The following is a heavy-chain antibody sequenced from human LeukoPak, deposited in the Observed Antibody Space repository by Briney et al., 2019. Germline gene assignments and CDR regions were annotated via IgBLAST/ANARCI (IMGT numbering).Heavy chain of an antibody. V-gene: IGHV3-7*01. CDR2: IKQDGTGK. CDR1: GFTFSNYW. D-gene: IGHD3-3*01. CDR3: ARDKRPYYDMWSGPFDY. J-gene: IGHJ4*02. Sequence: PGGSLRLSCAVSGFTFSNYWMSWVRQAPGKGLEWVANIKQDGTGKYYVDCAKGRFTISRDNAKNSLYLQMDSLRAEDTAVYYCARDKRPYYDMWSGPFDYWGQGTLVTVSS.